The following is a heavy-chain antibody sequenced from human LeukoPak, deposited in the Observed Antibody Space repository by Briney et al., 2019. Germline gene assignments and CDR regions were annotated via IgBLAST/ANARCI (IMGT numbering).Heavy chain of an antibody. CDR1: GDSVSSDSAA. J-gene: IGHJ4*02. CDR3: ARPLLTDYYDSSGYGY. Sequence: SQTLSLTCAISGDSVSSDSAAWNWIRQSPSGGLEWLGRTYYRSKWYTDYAVSVKSRMTINPDTSKNQFSLHLNSVTPEDTAVYYCARPLLTDYYDSSGYGYWGQGTLVTVSS. V-gene: IGHV6-1*01. CDR2: TYYRSKWYT. D-gene: IGHD3-22*01.